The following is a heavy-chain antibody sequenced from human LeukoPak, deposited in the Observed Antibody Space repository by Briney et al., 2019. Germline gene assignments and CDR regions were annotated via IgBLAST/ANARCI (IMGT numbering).Heavy chain of an antibody. D-gene: IGHD5-18*01. J-gene: IGHJ3*02. CDR1: GFTFSDYC. CDR2: INEDGTIK. V-gene: IGHV3-7*01. CDR3: ARDSGYNAFDI. Sequence: GGSLRLSCAVSGFTFSDYCMNWVRQAPGKELEWLGNINEDGTIKNYVDSVKGRFTTSRDNAKNSLFLQMLSLRADDTAVYYCARDSGYNAFDIWGLGTMVTVSS.